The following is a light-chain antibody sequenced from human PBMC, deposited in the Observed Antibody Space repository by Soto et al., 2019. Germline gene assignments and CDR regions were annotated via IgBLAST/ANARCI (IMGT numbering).Light chain of an antibody. J-gene: IGKJ1*01. CDR2: GAS. CDR1: QSVSNNY. CDR3: QHYGSSRT. Sequence: EMVLTQSPGTLSLSPGERATLSCRASQSVSNNYLAWYQQKPGQAPRLLIYGASNRATGIPDRFSGSGSGTDFTLTISRLEPEDFAVYYCQHYGSSRTFGQGTKVDIK. V-gene: IGKV3-20*01.